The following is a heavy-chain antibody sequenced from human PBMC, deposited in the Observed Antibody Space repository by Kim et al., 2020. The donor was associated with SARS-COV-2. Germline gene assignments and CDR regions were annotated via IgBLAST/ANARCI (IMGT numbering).Heavy chain of an antibody. J-gene: IGHJ6*02. CDR2: ISSSSSTI. CDR1: GFTFSSYS. Sequence: GGSLRLSCAASGFTFSSYSMNWVRQAPGKGLEWVSYISSSSSTIYYAYSVKGRFTISRDNAKNSLYLQMNSLRDEDTAVYYCARDGTGRSWYYYYYGMDVWGQGTTVTVSS. CDR3: ARDGTGRSWYYYYYGMDV. V-gene: IGHV3-48*02. D-gene: IGHD6-13*01.